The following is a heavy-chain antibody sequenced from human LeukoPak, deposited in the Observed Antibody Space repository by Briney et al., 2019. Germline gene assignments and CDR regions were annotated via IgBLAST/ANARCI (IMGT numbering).Heavy chain of an antibody. CDR3: ASGGYSYFDY. V-gene: IGHV4-4*07. CDR2: IYTSGST. D-gene: IGHD3-22*01. Sequence: LETLSLTCTVSGGSISSYYWSWIRQPAGKGLEWIGRIYTSGSTNYNPSLKSRVTMSVDTSKNQLSLKLSSVTAADTAVYYCASGGYSYFDYWGQGTLVTVSS. J-gene: IGHJ4*02. CDR1: GGSISSYY.